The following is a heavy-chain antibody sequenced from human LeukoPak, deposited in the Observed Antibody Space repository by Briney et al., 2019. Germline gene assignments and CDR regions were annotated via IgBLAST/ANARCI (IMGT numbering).Heavy chain of an antibody. D-gene: IGHD2-2*01. J-gene: IGHJ4*02. CDR1: GFTFSDYY. V-gene: IGHV3-11*01. CDR3: AKGLPATLLDY. Sequence: KAGGSLRLSCAASGFTFSDYYMSWIRQAPGKGLEWVSYISNSGSTIYHADSVKGRFTISRDNAKNSLYLQMNSLRAEDTAVYYCAKGLPATLLDYWGQGTLVTVSS. CDR2: ISNSGSTI.